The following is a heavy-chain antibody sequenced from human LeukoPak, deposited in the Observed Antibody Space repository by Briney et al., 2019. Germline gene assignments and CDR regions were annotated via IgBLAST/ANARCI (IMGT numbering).Heavy chain of an antibody. Sequence: PGGSLRLSCAASGFTFSSYWMYWVRQAPGKGLEWVAAIWFDGIRKYYADSVKGRLTISRDNSKNTLYLQMNSLSAEDTAVYYCARDLEDSSPFGAFDMWGQGTMVTVSS. CDR3: ARDLEDSSPFGAFDM. J-gene: IGHJ3*02. V-gene: IGHV3-33*08. D-gene: IGHD3-22*01. CDR2: IWFDGIRK. CDR1: GFTFSSYW.